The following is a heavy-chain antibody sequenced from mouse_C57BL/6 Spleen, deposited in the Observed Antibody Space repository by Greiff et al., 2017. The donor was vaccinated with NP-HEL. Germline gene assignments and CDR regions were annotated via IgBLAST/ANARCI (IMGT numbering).Heavy chain of an antibody. V-gene: IGHV1-55*01. CDR1: GYTFTSYW. Sequence: QVQLQQPGAELVKPGASVKMSCKASGYTFTSYWITWVKQRPGQGLEWIGDIYPGSGSTNYNEKFKSKATLTVDTSSSTAYMQLSSLTSEDSAVYYCARGYYDYDGFAYWGQGTLVTVSA. CDR2: IYPGSGST. CDR3: ARGYYDYDGFAY. J-gene: IGHJ3*01. D-gene: IGHD2-4*01.